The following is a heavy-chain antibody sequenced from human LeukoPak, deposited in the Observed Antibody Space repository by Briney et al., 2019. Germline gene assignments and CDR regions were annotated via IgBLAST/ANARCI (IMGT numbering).Heavy chain of an antibody. Sequence: SETLSLTCTVSGGSISSGHYYWSWIRQHPGKGLEWIGNIYHSGSTYYNASLKSRVTLSKNTSKNQFSLNLRSVTAADTAMYYCARDSRGHYVFDLWGQGTLVTVSS. CDR2: IYHSGST. J-gene: IGHJ4*02. D-gene: IGHD3-22*01. CDR3: ARDSRGHYVFDL. V-gene: IGHV4-31*03. CDR1: GGSISSGHYY.